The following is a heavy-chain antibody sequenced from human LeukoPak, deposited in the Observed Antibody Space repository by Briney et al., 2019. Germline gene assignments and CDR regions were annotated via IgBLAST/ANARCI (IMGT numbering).Heavy chain of an antibody. Sequence: GGSLRLSCAASGFTFSYYGMHWVRQAPGKGLEWVAFIRYNGNNQYYADSVKGRFTISRDNSKSTLYIQMNSLRAEDTAVYYCARAKPKNMVRGLIMRRESRYYFDYWGQGTLVTVSS. J-gene: IGHJ4*02. CDR3: ARAKPKNMVRGLIMRRESRYYFDY. CDR1: GFTFSYYG. D-gene: IGHD3-10*01. V-gene: IGHV3-30*02. CDR2: IRYNGNNQ.